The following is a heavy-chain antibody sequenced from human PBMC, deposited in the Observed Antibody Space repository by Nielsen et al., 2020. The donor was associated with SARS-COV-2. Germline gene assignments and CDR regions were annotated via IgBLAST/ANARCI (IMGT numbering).Heavy chain of an antibody. Sequence: VRQAPGKGLEWVSAISGSGGSTYYADSVKGRFTISRDNSKNTLYLQMNSLRAEDTAVYYCARHEYYYDSSGNDHDAFDIWGQGTMVTVSS. D-gene: IGHD3-22*01. CDR2: ISGSGGST. J-gene: IGHJ3*02. CDR3: ARHEYYYDSSGNDHDAFDI. V-gene: IGHV3-23*01.